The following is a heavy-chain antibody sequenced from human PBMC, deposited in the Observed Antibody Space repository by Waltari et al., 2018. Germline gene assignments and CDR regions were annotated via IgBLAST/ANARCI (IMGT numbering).Heavy chain of an antibody. V-gene: IGHV1-24*01. CDR2: FDPEDGET. Sequence: QVQLVQSGAEVKKPGASVKVSCKVSGYTLTELSMHWVGQAPGKGLEWMGGFDPEDGETIYAQKFQGRVTMTEDTSTDTAYMELSSLRSEDTAVYYCATGGGHTTGTTGAFDYWGQGTLVTVSS. CDR3: ATGGGHTTGTTGAFDY. D-gene: IGHD1-1*01. CDR1: GYTLTELS. J-gene: IGHJ4*02.